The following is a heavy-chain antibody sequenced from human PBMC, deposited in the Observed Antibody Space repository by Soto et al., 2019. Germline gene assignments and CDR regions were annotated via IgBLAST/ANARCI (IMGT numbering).Heavy chain of an antibody. V-gene: IGHV4-31*03. Sequence: SETLSLTCTVSGGSISSGGYYWSWIRQHPGKGLEWIGYIYYSGSTYYNPSLKSRVTISVDTSKNQFSLKLSSVTAADTAVYYCARRKYSSSWYGYYYYGMDVWGQGTTVTVSS. CDR2: IYYSGST. CDR1: GGSISSGGYY. CDR3: ARRKYSSSWYGYYYYGMDV. D-gene: IGHD6-13*01. J-gene: IGHJ6*02.